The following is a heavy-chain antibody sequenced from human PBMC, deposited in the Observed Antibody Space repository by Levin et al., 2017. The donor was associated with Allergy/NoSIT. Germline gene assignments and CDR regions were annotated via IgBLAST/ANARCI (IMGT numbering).Heavy chain of an antibody. D-gene: IGHD3-3*01. CDR3: AKSITIVGVVDAGGYYYYGMGV. CDR1: GYSFNGYY. Sequence: GESLKISCKASGYSFNGYYMHWVRQAPGQGLEWMGWINPNSGGTNYAQKFQGRVTMTRDTSISTAYMELSRLKSDDTAVYYCAKSITIVGVVDAGGYYYYGMGVWGQGTTVTVSS. CDR2: INPNSGGT. J-gene: IGHJ6*02. V-gene: IGHV1-2*02.